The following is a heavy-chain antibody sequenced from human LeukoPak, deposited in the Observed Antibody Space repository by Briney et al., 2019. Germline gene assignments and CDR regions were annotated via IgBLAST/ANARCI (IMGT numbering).Heavy chain of an antibody. J-gene: IGHJ2*01. D-gene: IGHD4-17*01. V-gene: IGHV4-31*03. CDR1: GGSISSGGYY. Sequence: SQTLSLTCTVSGGSISSGGYYWSWTRQHPGKGLEWIGYIYDSGSTYYNPSLKSRVTTSVDTSKTQFSLKLSSVTAADTAVYYCARGRSGTTVTTSWDFDLWGRGTLVTVSS. CDR3: ARGRSGTTVTTSWDFDL. CDR2: IYDSGST.